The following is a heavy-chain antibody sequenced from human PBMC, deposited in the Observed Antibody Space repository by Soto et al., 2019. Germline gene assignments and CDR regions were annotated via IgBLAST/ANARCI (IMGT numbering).Heavy chain of an antibody. CDR2: IYQSGST. J-gene: IGHJ4*02. V-gene: IGHV4-30-2*01. CDR3: ARGDYGDNGVYFDY. Sequence: QLQLQESGSGLVKPSQTLSLTCAVSGGSISSGAYSWSWIRQPPGKGLEWIGYIYQSGSTYYNPSLKSRVTISLDRSNKQFSLKLNSVTAADTAVYYCARGDYGDNGVYFDYWGQGTLVTVSS. D-gene: IGHD4-17*01. CDR1: GGSISSGAYS.